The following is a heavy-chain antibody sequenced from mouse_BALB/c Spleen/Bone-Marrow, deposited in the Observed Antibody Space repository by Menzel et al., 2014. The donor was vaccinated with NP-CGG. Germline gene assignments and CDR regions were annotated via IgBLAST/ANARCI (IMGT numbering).Heavy chain of an antibody. CDR1: GFTFSSFG. Sequence: EVNGVETGGGLVQPGGSRKLSCAASGFTFSSFGMHWVRQAPEKGLEWVAYISNGSSTIYYADTVKGRFTISRDNPKNTLFLQMTSLRSEDTAMYYCARKGAMITHYYAMDFCDQAASANVSS. CDR3: ARKGAMITHYYAMDF. V-gene: IGHV5-17*02. CDR2: ISNGSSTI. D-gene: IGHD2-4*01. J-gene: IGHJ4*01.